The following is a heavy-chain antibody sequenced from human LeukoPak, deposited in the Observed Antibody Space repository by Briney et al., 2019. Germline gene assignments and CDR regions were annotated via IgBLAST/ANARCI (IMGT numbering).Heavy chain of an antibody. D-gene: IGHD3-22*01. V-gene: IGHV1-2*02. Sequence: ASVKVSCKASGYTFTSYYMHWVRQAPGQGLEWMGWINPNSGGTNYAQKFQGRVTMTRDTSISTAYMELSRLRSDDTAVYYCASYYYDSSGYYSHDAFDIWGQGTMVTVSS. J-gene: IGHJ3*02. CDR1: GYTFTSYY. CDR3: ASYYYDSSGYYSHDAFDI. CDR2: INPNSGGT.